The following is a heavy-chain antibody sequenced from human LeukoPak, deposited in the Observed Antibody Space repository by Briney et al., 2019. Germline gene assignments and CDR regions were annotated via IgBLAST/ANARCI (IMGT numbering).Heavy chain of an antibody. CDR1: GFTFSDYY. CDR3: ARDSKGYSSGWYRMDPPDY. D-gene: IGHD6-19*01. CDR2: ISFDGSNN. V-gene: IGHV3-30*03. Sequence: PGGSLRLSCAASGFTFSDYYMSWIRQAPGKGLEWVAVISFDGSNNYYADSVKGRFTISRDNSKNTLYLQMNSLRTEDTAVYYCARDSKGYSSGWYRMDPPDYWGQGTLVTVSS. J-gene: IGHJ4*02.